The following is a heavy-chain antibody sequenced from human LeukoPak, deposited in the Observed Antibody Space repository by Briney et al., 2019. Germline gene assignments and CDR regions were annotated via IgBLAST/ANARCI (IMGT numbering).Heavy chain of an antibody. CDR1: GGSISSGSYY. Sequence: SETLSLTCTVSGGSISSGSYYWSWIRQPAGKGLEWIGRIYTSGSTNYNPSLKSRVTISVDTSKNQFSLKLSSVTAADTAVYYCARVNYDFWSGREDWYFDLWGRGTLVTVSS. CDR2: IYTSGST. CDR3: ARVNYDFWSGREDWYFDL. D-gene: IGHD3-3*01. V-gene: IGHV4-61*02. J-gene: IGHJ2*01.